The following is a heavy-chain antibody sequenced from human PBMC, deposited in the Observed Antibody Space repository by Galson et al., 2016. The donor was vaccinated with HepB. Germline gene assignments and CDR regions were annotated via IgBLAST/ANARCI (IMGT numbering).Heavy chain of an antibody. V-gene: IGHV3-43D*04. Sequence: SLRLSCAAPGFTFDDYAMRWVRQTPGRGLEWVALISWDGSRKHYADSVKGRFTISRDNAKNTLYMQMNSLRAEDTAVYYCGRGSYGSWGSVWYWGQGTLVTVSS. CDR2: ISWDGSRK. J-gene: IGHJ4*02. CDR3: GRGSYGSWGSVWY. CDR1: GFTFDDYA. D-gene: IGHD1-26*01.